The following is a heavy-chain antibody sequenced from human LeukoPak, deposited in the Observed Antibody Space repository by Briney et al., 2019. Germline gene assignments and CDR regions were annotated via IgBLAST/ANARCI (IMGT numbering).Heavy chain of an antibody. J-gene: IGHJ5*02. CDR3: VRVKVRKGWFDP. CDR1: GFTFSSYE. Sequence: GESLRLSCAASGFTFSSYEMNWVRQAPGKGLEWISYIITGGSNIYYADSVKGRFTISRDNAKNSLFLQMNSLRAEDTAIYYCVRVKVRKGWFDPWGQGTLVTVSS. CDR2: IITGGSNI. V-gene: IGHV3-48*03.